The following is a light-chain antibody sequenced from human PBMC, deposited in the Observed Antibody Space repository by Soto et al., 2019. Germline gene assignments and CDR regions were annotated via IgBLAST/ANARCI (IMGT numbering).Light chain of an antibody. Sequence: QSVLTQPASVSGSPGQSITISCTGISNDVGTYNLVSWYQHHPGKAPKLIIYEASKRPSGVPNRFSGSKSVNTASLTISGLHDEDEADYSCCSYGRSVVFGGGTKLTVL. V-gene: IGLV2-23*01. CDR1: SNDVGTYNL. CDR3: CSYGRSVV. CDR2: EAS. J-gene: IGLJ2*01.